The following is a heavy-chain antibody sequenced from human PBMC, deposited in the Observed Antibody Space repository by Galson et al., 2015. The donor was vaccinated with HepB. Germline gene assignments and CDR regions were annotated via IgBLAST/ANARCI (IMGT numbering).Heavy chain of an antibody. CDR2: ISSSGSTI. J-gene: IGHJ4*02. Sequence: SLRLSCAASGFTFSSYEMNWVRQAPGKGLEWVSYISSSGSTIYYADSVKGRFTIPRDNAKNSLYLQMNSLRAEDTAVYYCARSVRIAVPFDYWGQGTLVTVSS. CDR1: GFTFSSYE. V-gene: IGHV3-48*03. CDR3: ARSVRIAVPFDY. D-gene: IGHD6-19*01.